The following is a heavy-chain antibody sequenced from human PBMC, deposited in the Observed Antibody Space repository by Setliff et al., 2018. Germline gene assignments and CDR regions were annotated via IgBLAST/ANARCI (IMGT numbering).Heavy chain of an antibody. V-gene: IGHV4-38-2*02. CDR1: GYSISSGYY. CDR2: IYHNGST. J-gene: IGHJ4*02. CDR3: ARDGPLTFCQGDCYFDY. D-gene: IGHD2-21*02. Sequence: PSETLSLTCAVSGYSISSGYYWGWIRQPPGKGLEWIGSIYHNGSTYYNPSLQSRVTISVDTSKNQFSLKLSSVTAADTAVYYCARDGPLTFCQGDCYFDYWGQGTLVTVYS.